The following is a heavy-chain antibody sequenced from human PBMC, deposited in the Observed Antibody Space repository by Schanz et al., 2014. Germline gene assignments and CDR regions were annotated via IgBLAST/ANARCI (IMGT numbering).Heavy chain of an antibody. CDR1: GFTFSSYS. V-gene: IGHV3-48*01. D-gene: IGHD3-10*01. J-gene: IGHJ3*02. Sequence: EVQLVESGGGLVQPGGSLRLSCAASGFTFSSYSMNWVRQAPGKGLEWVSYISSSSSTRYYADSVKGRFTISRDNAKNSLFLQMNSLRAEDTAVYYCAKGRFGELSAFDIWGQWTMVTVSS. CDR3: AKGRFGELSAFDI. CDR2: ISSSSSTR.